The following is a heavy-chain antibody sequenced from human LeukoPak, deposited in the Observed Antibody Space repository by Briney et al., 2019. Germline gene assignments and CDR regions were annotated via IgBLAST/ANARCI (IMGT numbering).Heavy chain of an antibody. J-gene: IGHJ5*02. V-gene: IGHV4-34*01. Sequence: SETLSLTCAVYGGSFSGYYWSWIRQPPGKGLEWIGEINHSGSTNYNPSLKSRVTISVDTSKNQFSLKLSSVTAADTAVYYCARRRRLLWFGELLYNRGWFDPWGQGTLVTVSS. CDR3: ARRRRLLWFGELLYNRGWFDP. CDR2: INHSGST. CDR1: GGSFSGYY. D-gene: IGHD3-10*01.